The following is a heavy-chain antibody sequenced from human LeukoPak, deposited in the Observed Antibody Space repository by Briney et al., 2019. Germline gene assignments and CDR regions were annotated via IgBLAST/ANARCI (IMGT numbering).Heavy chain of an antibody. CDR1: GYSISSGYY. D-gene: IGHD3-3*01. CDR2: IYHSGST. Sequence: SETLSLTCAVPGYSISSGYYWGWIRQPPGKGLEWIGSIYHSGSTYYNPSLKSRVTISVDTSKNQFSLKLSSVTAADTAVYYCARANQNVLRFLEWLSAFDIWGQGTMATVSP. V-gene: IGHV4-38-2*01. J-gene: IGHJ3*02. CDR3: ARANQNVLRFLEWLSAFDI.